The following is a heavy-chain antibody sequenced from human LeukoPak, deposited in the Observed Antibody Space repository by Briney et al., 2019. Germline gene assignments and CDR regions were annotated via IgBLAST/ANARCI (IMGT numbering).Heavy chain of an antibody. D-gene: IGHD6-13*01. CDR1: GYSISSGYY. CDR2: IYHSGST. CDR3: ARTPSIAAAGPYYFDY. Sequence: SETLSLTCAVSGYSISSGYYWGWIRQPPGKGLEWIGSIYHSGSTYYNPSLKSRVTISVDTSKNQFSLKLSSVTAADTAVYYCARTPSIAAAGPYYFDYWGQGTLVTVSS. V-gene: IGHV4-38-2*01. J-gene: IGHJ4*02.